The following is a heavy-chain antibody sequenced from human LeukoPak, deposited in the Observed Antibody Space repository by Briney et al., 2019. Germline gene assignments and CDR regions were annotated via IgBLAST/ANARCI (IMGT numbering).Heavy chain of an antibody. D-gene: IGHD3-3*02. V-gene: IGHV1-69*13. J-gene: IGHJ3*01. CDR2: IIPKYSAS. CDR3: VRPDRIFGVPAAFDA. Sequence: SVKVSCKASGGSFSDYPIDWVRQAPGQGLEWLGGIIPKYSASNYAQAFQGRVTITADESTNTVYMEMSGLRPDDTAVYYCVRPDRIFGVPAAFDAWGQGTLVAVSS. CDR1: GGSFSDYP.